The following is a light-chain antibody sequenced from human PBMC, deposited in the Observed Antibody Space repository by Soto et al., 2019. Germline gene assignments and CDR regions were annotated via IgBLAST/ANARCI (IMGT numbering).Light chain of an antibody. Sequence: QSALTQPASVSGSPGQSIIISCTGTSSDVGSYNLVSWYQQQPGKAPKLMIYEVSKRPSGVPNRFSGSKSGNTASLTISGLQAEDEAEYYCCSYAGSTLYVFGTGTKLTVL. CDR1: SSDVGSYNL. V-gene: IGLV2-23*02. J-gene: IGLJ1*01. CDR3: CSYAGSTLYV. CDR2: EVS.